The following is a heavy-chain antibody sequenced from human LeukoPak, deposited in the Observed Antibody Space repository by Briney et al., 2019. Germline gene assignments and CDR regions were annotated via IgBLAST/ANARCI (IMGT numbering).Heavy chain of an antibody. CDR3: AKDGSGSYGLDY. V-gene: IGHV3-23*01. D-gene: IGHD1-26*01. CDR1: GFTFSSYA. CDR2: ISGSGGST. J-gene: IGHJ4*02. Sequence: GGSLRLSCAASGFTFSSYAMSWVRQAPGKGLGWVSAISGSGGSTYYADSVKGRFTISRDNSKNTLYLQMNSLRAEDTAVYYCAKDGSGSYGLDYWGQGTLVTVSS.